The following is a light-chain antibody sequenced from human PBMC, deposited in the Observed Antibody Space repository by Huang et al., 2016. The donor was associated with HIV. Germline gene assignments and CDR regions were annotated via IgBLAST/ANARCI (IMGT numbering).Light chain of an antibody. CDR1: QRVSSY. CDR2: DAS. V-gene: IGKV3-11*01. CDR3: QQRSNWPPT. Sequence: EIVLTQSPATLSLSPGERATLSCRASQRVSSYLAWYQQKPGQAPRLLIYDASNRATGIPARFSGSGSGTDFTRTISSLEPEDFAVYYCQQRSNWPPTFGGGTKVGIK. J-gene: IGKJ4*01.